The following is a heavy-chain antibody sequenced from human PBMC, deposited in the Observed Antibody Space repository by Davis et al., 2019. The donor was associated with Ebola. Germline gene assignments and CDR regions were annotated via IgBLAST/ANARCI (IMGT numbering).Heavy chain of an antibody. V-gene: IGHV5-51*01. D-gene: IGHD6-19*01. J-gene: IGHJ4*02. CDR2: IYPDDSDT. CDR1: GFTFTTYW. CDR3: ARRRGFSSGWYVDY. Sequence: GGSLRLSCKGSGFTFTTYWIAWVRQMPGKGLECMGIIYPDDSDTRYSPSFEGQVTISVDKSISTAYLQWNSLKASDTAMYYCARRRGFSSGWYVDYWGQGTLVTVSS.